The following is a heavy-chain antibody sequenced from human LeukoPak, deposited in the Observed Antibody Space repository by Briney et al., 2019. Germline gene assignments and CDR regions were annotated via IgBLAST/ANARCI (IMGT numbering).Heavy chain of an antibody. V-gene: IGHV3-21*01. CDR3: ARENYGSGSYRDYYYGMDV. CDR2: ISSSSSYI. D-gene: IGHD3-10*01. J-gene: IGHJ6*04. CDR1: GLTFSSYS. Sequence: GGSLRPSCAASGLTFSSYSMNWVRQAPGKGLEWVSSISSSSSYIYYADSVKGRFTISRDNAKNSLYLQMNSLRAEDTAVYYCARENYGSGSYRDYYYGMDVWGKGTTVTVSS.